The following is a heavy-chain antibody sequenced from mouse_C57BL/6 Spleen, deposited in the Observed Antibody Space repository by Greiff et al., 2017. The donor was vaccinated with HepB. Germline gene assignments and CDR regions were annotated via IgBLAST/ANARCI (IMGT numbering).Heavy chain of an antibody. CDR2: IYPGSGST. CDR3: ARIPFYSNLYYAMDY. V-gene: IGHV1-55*01. J-gene: IGHJ4*01. D-gene: IGHD2-5*01. CDR1: GYTFTSYW. Sequence: QVQLQQPGAELVKPGASVKMSCKASGYTFTSYWITWVKQRPGQGLEWIGDIYPGSGSTNYNEKFKSKATLTVDTSSSTAYMQLSSLTSEDSAVYYCARIPFYSNLYYAMDYWGQGTSVTVSS.